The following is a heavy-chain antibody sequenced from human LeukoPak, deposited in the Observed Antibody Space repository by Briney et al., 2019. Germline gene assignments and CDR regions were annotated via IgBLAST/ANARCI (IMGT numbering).Heavy chain of an antibody. D-gene: IGHD5-12*01. CDR3: ARDSRGYSGQKPFDY. V-gene: IGHV1-69*04. J-gene: IGHJ4*02. Sequence: GASVKVSCKASGGTFSSYAISWVRQAPGQGLEWMGRIIPILGIANYAQKFQGRVTMTTDTSTSTAYMELRSLRSDDTAVYYCARDSRGYSGQKPFDYWGQGTLVTVSS. CDR2: IIPILGIA. CDR1: GGTFSSYA.